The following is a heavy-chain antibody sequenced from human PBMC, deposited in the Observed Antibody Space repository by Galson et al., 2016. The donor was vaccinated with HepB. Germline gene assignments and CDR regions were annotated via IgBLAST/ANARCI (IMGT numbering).Heavy chain of an antibody. V-gene: IGHV3-33*06. Sequence: SLRLSCAASGFKFTNYGMHWVRQAPGKGLEWLAVIWYNGSKKFYANSVKGRFTISRDNSKNTLYLQMDSLRVDDTAVYYCANWGAGLQLPDYWGQGTLVTVSS. CDR2: IWYNGSKK. CDR3: ANWGAGLQLPDY. CDR1: GFKFTNYG. J-gene: IGHJ4*02. D-gene: IGHD1-1*01.